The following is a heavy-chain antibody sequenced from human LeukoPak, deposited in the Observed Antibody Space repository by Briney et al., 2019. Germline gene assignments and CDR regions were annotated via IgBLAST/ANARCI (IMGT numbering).Heavy chain of an antibody. D-gene: IGHD3-10*01. Sequence: ASVKVSCKASGYTFTGYYMHWVRQAPGQGLEWMGWINPNSGGTNYAQKFQGRVTVTRDTSISTAYMELSRLRSDDTAVYYCARGKVREFSSAFDIWGQGTMVTVSS. CDR2: INPNSGGT. V-gene: IGHV1-2*02. J-gene: IGHJ3*02. CDR1: GYTFTGYY. CDR3: ARGKVREFSSAFDI.